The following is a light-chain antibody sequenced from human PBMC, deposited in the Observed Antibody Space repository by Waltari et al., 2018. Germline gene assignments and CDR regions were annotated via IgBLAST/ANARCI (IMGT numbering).Light chain of an antibody. CDR2: EVN. Sequence: QSDLTQPASVSGSPGQSITISCTGTSNDIGSYNLVSWYQQHPGKAPKVIIFEVNKRPSGVSNRFSGSKSGKTASLTVSGLPPEDEADYYCGSYAGTPRVVVGGGTKLTVL. CDR3: GSYAGTPRVV. V-gene: IGLV2-23*02. J-gene: IGLJ2*01. CDR1: SNDIGSYNL.